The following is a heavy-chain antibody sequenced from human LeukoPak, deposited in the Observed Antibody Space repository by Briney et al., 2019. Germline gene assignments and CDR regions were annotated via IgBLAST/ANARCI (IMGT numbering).Heavy chain of an antibody. CDR2: ISSSGSTI. CDR3: ARGSRSSMTYYFDY. CDR1: GFTFSSYA. Sequence: GGSLRLSCAASGFTFSSYAMNWVRQAPGKGREWVSYISSSGSTIYSADSVKGRFTISRDNAKNSLYLQMNSLRAEDTAVYYCARGSRSSMTYYFDYWGQGTLVTVSS. V-gene: IGHV3-48*01. J-gene: IGHJ4*02. D-gene: IGHD2-2*01.